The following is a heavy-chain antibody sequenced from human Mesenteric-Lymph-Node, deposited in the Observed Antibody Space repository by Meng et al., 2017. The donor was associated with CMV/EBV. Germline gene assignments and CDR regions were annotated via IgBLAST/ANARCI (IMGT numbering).Heavy chain of an antibody. Sequence: LSLTCAASGFTFSSYAMSWVRQAPGKGLEWVSVIYSGGSSTYYADSVKGRFTISRDNSKNTLYLQMNSLRAEDTAVYYCASRLYSSPFDYWGQGTLVTVSS. D-gene: IGHD6-13*01. J-gene: IGHJ4*02. CDR2: IYSGGSST. V-gene: IGHV3-23*03. CDR3: ASRLYSSPFDY. CDR1: GFTFSSYA.